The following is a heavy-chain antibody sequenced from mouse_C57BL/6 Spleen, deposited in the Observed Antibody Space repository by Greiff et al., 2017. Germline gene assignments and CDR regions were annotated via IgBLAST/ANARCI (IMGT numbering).Heavy chain of an antibody. V-gene: IGHV1-55*01. CDR1: GYTFTSYW. Sequence: QVQLQQPGAELVKPGASVKMSCKASGYTFTSYWLTWVKQRPGHGLEWIGDIYPGSGSTNYNEKFTSKATLTVDTSSSTAYMQLSSLTSEGSAVYYCAGTVVAFDYWGQGTTLTVSS. CDR2: IYPGSGST. D-gene: IGHD1-1*01. J-gene: IGHJ2*01. CDR3: AGTVVAFDY.